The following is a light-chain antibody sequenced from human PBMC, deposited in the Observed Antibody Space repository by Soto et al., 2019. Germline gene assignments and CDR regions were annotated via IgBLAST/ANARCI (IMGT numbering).Light chain of an antibody. Sequence: SYELTQPPSVSVAPGLTAIITCGGNDIGGKSVHWYQQKPGQAPVLVVYDDSDRPSGNPERFSGSNSGDTATLTISRVEAGDEADYYCQVWDSRSDHYVFGTGTKLTVL. CDR2: DDS. CDR3: QVWDSRSDHYV. CDR1: DIGGKS. V-gene: IGLV3-21*02. J-gene: IGLJ1*01.